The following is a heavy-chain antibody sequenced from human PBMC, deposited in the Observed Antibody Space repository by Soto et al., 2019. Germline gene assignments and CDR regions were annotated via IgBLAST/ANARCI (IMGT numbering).Heavy chain of an antibody. J-gene: IGHJ4*02. V-gene: IGHV3-33*01. CDR1: GFSFSTYV. CDR2: IWFDGSNK. CDR3: ARDNSDSGGYYYFDY. Sequence: LXLSCASSGFSFSTYVMHWVRQAPGKGLECVAVIWFDGSNKQYADSVKGRFTISRDNSKNTLYLQMNSLIVEDTAVYYCARDNSDSGGYYYFDYWGQGTLVTVSS. D-gene: IGHD3-22*01.